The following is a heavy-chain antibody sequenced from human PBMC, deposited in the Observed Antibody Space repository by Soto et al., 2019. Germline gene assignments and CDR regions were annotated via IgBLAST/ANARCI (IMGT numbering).Heavy chain of an antibody. Sequence: EVQLVESGGGLIQPGGSLRLPCAVSGFTVSTNYMSWVRQAPGKGLEWVSLIYRGGSTYYADSVKGRFTISRDNSKNTLYLQMNSLRAEDTAVYYCARAPYYYDDNGPPPGDWGQGTLVTVSS. CDR2: IYRGGST. CDR1: GFTVSTNY. CDR3: ARAPYYYDDNGPPPGD. J-gene: IGHJ4*02. D-gene: IGHD3-22*01. V-gene: IGHV3-53*01.